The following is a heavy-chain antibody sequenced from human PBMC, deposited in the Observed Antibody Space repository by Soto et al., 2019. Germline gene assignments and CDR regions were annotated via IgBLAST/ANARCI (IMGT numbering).Heavy chain of an antibody. V-gene: IGHV1-2*04. J-gene: IGHJ4*02. CDR2: INPNSGGT. CDR1: GYTFTGYY. CDR3: ARGGGSYYVDWEFY. Sequence: GASVKVSCKASGYTFTGYYMHWVRQAPGQGLEWMGWINPNSGGTNYAQKFQGWVTMTRDTSISTAYMELSRLRSDDTAVYYCARGGGSYYVDWEFYWGQGTLVTVSS. D-gene: IGHD1-26*01.